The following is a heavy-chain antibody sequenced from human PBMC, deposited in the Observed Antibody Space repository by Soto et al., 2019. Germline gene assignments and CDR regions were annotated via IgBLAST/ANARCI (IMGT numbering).Heavy chain of an antibody. CDR2: INHSGST. Sequence: PETLSLTRAVYGGSFSGYYWSWIRQPPGKGLEWIGEINHSGSTNYNPSLKSRVTISVDTSKNQFSLKLSSVTAADTAVYYCARRRVTMFRGVKNWFDPWGQGTLVTVS. D-gene: IGHD3-10*01. V-gene: IGHV4-34*01. J-gene: IGHJ5*02. CDR1: GGSFSGYY. CDR3: ARRRVTMFRGVKNWFDP.